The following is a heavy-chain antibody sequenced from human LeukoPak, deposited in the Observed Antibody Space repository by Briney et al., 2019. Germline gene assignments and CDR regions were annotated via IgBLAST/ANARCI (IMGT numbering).Heavy chain of an antibody. CDR2: IYYTGST. Sequence: PSETLSLTCTVSGGPISSYYWSWIRQPPGKGLEWIGYIYYTGSTNYNPSLKSRVTISVDTSKNQFSLKLSSVTAADTAVYYCARVVNYYDSSGYYWYFDYWGQGTLVTVSS. V-gene: IGHV4-59*01. D-gene: IGHD3-22*01. J-gene: IGHJ4*02. CDR3: ARVVNYYDSSGYYWYFDY. CDR1: GGPISSYY.